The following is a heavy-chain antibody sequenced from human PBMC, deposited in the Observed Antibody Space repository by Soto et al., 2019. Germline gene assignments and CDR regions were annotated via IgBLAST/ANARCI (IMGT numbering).Heavy chain of an antibody. D-gene: IGHD3-22*01. CDR2: IIPIFGTA. V-gene: IGHV1-69*13. Sequence: SVKVSCKASGGTFSSYAISWVRQAPGQGLEWMGGIIPIFGTANYAQKFQGRVTITADESTSTSYMELSSLRSEDTAVYYCARRVPWNYYDSSGSAFDIWVQGTMVTVSS. CDR1: GGTFSSYA. J-gene: IGHJ3*02. CDR3: ARRVPWNYYDSSGSAFDI.